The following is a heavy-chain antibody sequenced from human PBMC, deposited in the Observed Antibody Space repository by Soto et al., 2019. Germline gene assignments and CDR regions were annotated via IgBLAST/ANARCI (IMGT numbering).Heavy chain of an antibody. V-gene: IGHV5-51*01. Sequence: GESLKISCKGSGYSFTSYWIGWVRQMPGKGLEWMGIIYPGDSDTRYSPSFQGQVTISADKSISTAHLQWSSLKASDTAMYYCARRGRTGYYYYYGMDVWGQGTTVTVSS. CDR1: GYSFTSYW. CDR3: ARRGRTGYYYYYGMDV. D-gene: IGHD1-1*01. CDR2: IYPGDSDT. J-gene: IGHJ6*02.